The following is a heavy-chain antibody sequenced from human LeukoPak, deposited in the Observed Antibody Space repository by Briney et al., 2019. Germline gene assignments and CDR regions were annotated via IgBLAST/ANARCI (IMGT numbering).Heavy chain of an antibody. CDR2: INHSGST. J-gene: IGHJ6*04. CDR1: GGSFSGYY. D-gene: IGHD3-10*01. Sequence: SETLSLTCAVYGGSFSGYYWSWIRQPPGKGLEWIGEINHSGSTNYNPSLKSRVTISVDTSKNQFSLKLSSVTAADTAVYYCARGSILEGSGRQVDVWGKGTTVTVSS. CDR3: ARGSILEGSGRQVDV. V-gene: IGHV4-34*01.